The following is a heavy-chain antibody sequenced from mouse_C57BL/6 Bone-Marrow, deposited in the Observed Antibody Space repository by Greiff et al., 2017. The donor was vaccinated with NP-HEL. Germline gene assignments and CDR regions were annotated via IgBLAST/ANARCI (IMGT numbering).Heavy chain of an antibody. CDR3: ARGPNWALYFDY. Sequence: QVQLKESGAELVRPGTSVKMSCKASGYTFTNYWIGWAKQRPGHGLEWIGDIYPGGGYTNYNEKFKGKATLTADKSSSTAYMQFSSLTSEDSAIYYCARGPNWALYFDYWGQGTTLTVSS. J-gene: IGHJ2*01. D-gene: IGHD4-1*01. CDR2: IYPGGGYT. CDR1: GYTFTNYW. V-gene: IGHV1-63*01.